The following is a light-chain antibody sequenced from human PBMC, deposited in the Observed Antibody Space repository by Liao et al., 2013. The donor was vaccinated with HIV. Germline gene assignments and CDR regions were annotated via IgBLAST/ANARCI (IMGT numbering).Light chain of an antibody. J-gene: IGLJ2*01. V-gene: IGLV3-21*01. CDR2: YDS. CDR3: QAWDRSSDVV. Sequence: SYVLTQPPSVSVAPGKTARITCGGNNIGSKSVHWYQQKPGQAPVLVIYYDSDRPSGIPERFSGSNSGNTATLTISRVEAGDEADYYCQAWDRSSDVVFGGGTKLTVL. CDR1: NIGSKS.